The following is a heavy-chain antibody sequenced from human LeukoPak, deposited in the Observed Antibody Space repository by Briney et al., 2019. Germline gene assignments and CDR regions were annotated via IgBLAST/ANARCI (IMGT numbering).Heavy chain of an antibody. CDR3: ARDFGGYYYFDY. V-gene: IGHV4-39*07. Sequence: SETLSLTCTVSGGSISSSTYYWGWIRQPPGKGLEWIGSIYYSGSTYNNPSLKSRVTISVDTSKNQFSLKLSSVTAADTAVYYCARDFGGYYYFDYWGQGTLVTVSS. D-gene: IGHD4-23*01. CDR2: IYYSGST. CDR1: GGSISSSTYY. J-gene: IGHJ4*02.